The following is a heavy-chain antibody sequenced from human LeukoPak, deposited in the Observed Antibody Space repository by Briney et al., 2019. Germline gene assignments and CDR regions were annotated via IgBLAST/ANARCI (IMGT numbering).Heavy chain of an antibody. CDR2: LSGSGGST. V-gene: IGHV3-23*01. CDR1: GFTFSTYG. CDR3: TTDNPMIVNLFDY. J-gene: IGHJ4*02. D-gene: IGHD3-22*01. Sequence: GGTLRLSCAASGFTFSTYGMSWVRQAPGEGLEWVSTLSGSGGSTYYADSVRGRFTISRDNSKNALYLQMNSLKTEDTAVYYCTTDNPMIVNLFDYWGQGTLVTVSS.